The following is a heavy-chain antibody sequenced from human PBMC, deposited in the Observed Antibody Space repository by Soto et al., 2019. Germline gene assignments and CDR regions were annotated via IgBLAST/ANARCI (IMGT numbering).Heavy chain of an antibody. CDR2: INAGNGNT. D-gene: IGHD3-22*01. V-gene: IGHV1-3*01. J-gene: IGHJ6*02. Sequence: QVQLVQSGAEVKKPGASAKVSCKASGYTFTSYAMHWVRQAPGQRLEWMGWINAGNGNTKYSQKFQGRVTITRDTSASTAYMELSSLRSEDTAVYYCAADSYYYDSNTRVYYYYYGMDVWGQGTTVTVSS. CDR3: AADSYYYDSNTRVYYYYYGMDV. CDR1: GYTFTSYA.